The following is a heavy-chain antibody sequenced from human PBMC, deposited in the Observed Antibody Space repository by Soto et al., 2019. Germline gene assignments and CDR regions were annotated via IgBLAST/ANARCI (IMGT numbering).Heavy chain of an antibody. D-gene: IGHD2-8*01. V-gene: IGHV4-59*01. CDR1: GDSIRSYF. Sequence: SETLSLTCNVSGDSIRSYFWSWIRQPPGKGLEWIGYIPYSGGPTYNPSLKSRVTISIDTSKKQFSLKMTSVTAADTAVYYCASSKMGLISVLETWGQGTLVTVYS. J-gene: IGHJ5*02. CDR3: ASSKMGLISVLET. CDR2: IPYSGGP.